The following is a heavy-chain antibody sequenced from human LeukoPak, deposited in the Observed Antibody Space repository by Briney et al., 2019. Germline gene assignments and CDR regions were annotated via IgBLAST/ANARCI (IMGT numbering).Heavy chain of an antibody. CDR3: AGGAVKATNWFDP. CDR2: IIPIFGTA. CDR1: GGTFSSYA. Sequence: SVKVSCKASGGTFSSYAISWVRQAPGQGLEWMGRIIPIFGTANYAQKFQGRVTITTDESTSTAYMELSSLRSDDTAVYYCAGGAVKATNWFDPWGQGTLVTVSS. V-gene: IGHV1-69*05. J-gene: IGHJ5*02.